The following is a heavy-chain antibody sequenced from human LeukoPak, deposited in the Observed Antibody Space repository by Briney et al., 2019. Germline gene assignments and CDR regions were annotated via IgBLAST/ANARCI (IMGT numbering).Heavy chain of an antibody. CDR2: IYHSGST. D-gene: IGHD6-25*01. J-gene: IGHJ4*02. V-gene: IGHV4-38-2*01. CDR1: GYSISSGYY. CDR3: ARIDPLGFFGQ. Sequence: SETLSLTCAVSGYSISSGYYWGWIQQPPGKGLEWIGSIYHSGSTYYNPSLKSRVTISVDTSKNQFSLKLSSVTAADTAVYYCARIDPLGFFGQWGPGILVTVSS.